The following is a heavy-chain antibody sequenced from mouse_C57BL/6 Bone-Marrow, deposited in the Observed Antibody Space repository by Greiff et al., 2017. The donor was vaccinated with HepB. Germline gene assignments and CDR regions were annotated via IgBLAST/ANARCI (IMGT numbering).Heavy chain of an antibody. CDR2: SRNKANDYTT. J-gene: IGHJ3*01. CDR3: ARDAGDGDSFAY. CDR1: GFTFSDFY. Sequence: EVKVVESGGGLVQSGRSLRLSCATSGFTFSDFYMEWVRQAPGKGLEWIAASRNKANDYTTEYSASVKGRFIVSRDTSQSILYLQMNALRAEDTAIYYCARDAGDGDSFAYWGQGTLVTVSA. D-gene: IGHD2-13*01. V-gene: IGHV7-1*01.